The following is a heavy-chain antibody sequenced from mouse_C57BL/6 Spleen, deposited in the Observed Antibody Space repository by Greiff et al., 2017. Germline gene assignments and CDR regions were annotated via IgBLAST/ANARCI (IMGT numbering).Heavy chain of an antibody. CDR1: GYAFSSSW. V-gene: IGHV1-82*01. J-gene: IGHJ2*01. CDR2: IYPGDGDT. Sequence: VQLQQSGPELVKPGASVKISCKASGYAFSSSWMNWVKQRPGKGLEWIGRIYPGDGDTNYNGKFKGKATLTADKSSSTAYMQLSSLTSEDSAVYVCATDGYHYIDYWGQGTTLTVSS. CDR3: ATDGYHYIDY. D-gene: IGHD2-3*01.